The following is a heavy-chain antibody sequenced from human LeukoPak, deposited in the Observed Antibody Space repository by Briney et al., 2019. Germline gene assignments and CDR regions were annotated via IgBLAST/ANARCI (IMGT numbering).Heavy chain of an antibody. CDR2: ISGSGGST. J-gene: IGHJ4*02. CDR3: AKQGGFGELGGFDY. Sequence: PGGALRLSCAASGFTFSSYAMSWVRQAPGKGREWVSAISGSGGSTYYADSVKGRFTISRDNSKNTLYLQTNSLRADDTAVYYCAKQGGFGELGGFDYWGQGTLVTVSS. CDR1: GFTFSSYA. D-gene: IGHD3-10*01. V-gene: IGHV3-23*01.